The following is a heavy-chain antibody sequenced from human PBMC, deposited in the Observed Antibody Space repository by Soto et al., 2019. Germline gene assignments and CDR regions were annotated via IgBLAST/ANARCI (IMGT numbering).Heavy chain of an antibody. CDR2: IYYSGST. V-gene: IGHV4-31*03. Sequence: QVQLQESGPGLVKPSQTLSLTCTVSGGSISSGGYYWSWIRQHPGKGLEWIGHIYYSGSTYYNPSLKSRVTISVDTSKNQFSLKLSSVTAADTAVYYGAREIGYYGSGVSYGMDVWGQGTTVTVSS. CDR1: GGSISSGGYY. CDR3: AREIGYYGSGVSYGMDV. J-gene: IGHJ6*02. D-gene: IGHD3-10*01.